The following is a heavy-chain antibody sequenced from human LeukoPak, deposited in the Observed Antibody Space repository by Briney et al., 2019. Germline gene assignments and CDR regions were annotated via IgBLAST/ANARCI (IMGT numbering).Heavy chain of an antibody. CDR3: ARDPKDDTSGYYYFDY. J-gene: IGHJ4*02. V-gene: IGHV1-46*02. CDR1: GYTFNTNY. Sequence: ASVKVSCKASGYTFNTNYMHWVRQAPGQGLEWMGIINPRGGSTIYAQKFQGRVTMARDMSTSTVYMELSSLRSEDTAVYYCARDPKDDTSGYYYFDYWGRGTLVTVSS. CDR2: INPRGGST. D-gene: IGHD3-22*01.